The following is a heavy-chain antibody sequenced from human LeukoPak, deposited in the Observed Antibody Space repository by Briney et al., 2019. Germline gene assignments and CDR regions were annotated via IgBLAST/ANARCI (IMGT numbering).Heavy chain of an antibody. V-gene: IGHV3-21*01. CDR3: ARGVRYSYGPLDY. CDR2: ISSSSGSI. CDR1: GFSFSTYS. J-gene: IGHJ4*02. Sequence: GGSLRLSCAASGFSFSTYSMNWVRQAPGKGLEWLSSISSSSGSIYYADSVKGRFIISRDNAKNSLYLQMNSLRVEDTAVYYCARGVRYSYGPLDYWGQGTLVTVSS. D-gene: IGHD5-18*01.